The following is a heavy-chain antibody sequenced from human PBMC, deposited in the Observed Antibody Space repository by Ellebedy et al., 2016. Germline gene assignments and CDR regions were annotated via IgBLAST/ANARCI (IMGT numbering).Heavy chain of an antibody. CDR2: INPFSHDT. CDR3: ARDMDSVAPYFMDS. V-gene: IGHV1-18*01. CDR1: GYKFSRNG. Sequence: ASVKVSCXTSGYKFSRNGITWVRQAPGQGLEWVGWINPFSHDTNYAQRFQGRITLTADTSTNTAYMEVRRLRSDDTAVYFCARDMDSVAPYFMDSWGQGTLVTVSS. J-gene: IGHJ5*01. D-gene: IGHD5-12*01.